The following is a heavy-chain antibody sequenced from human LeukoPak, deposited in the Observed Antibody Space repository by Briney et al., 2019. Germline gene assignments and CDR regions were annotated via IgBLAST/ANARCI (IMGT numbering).Heavy chain of an antibody. CDR2: IYYSGST. V-gene: IGHV4-59*01. J-gene: IGHJ4*02. CDR1: GGSISSYY. D-gene: IGHD3-22*01. CDR3: ARGGLGGYYDSSGYGEPNFDY. Sequence: SETLSLTCTVSGGSISSYYWSWIRQPPGKGLEWIGYIYYSGSTNYNPSLKSRVTISVDTSKNQFSLKLSSVTAADTAVYYCARGGLGGYYDSSGYGEPNFDYWGQGTLVTVSS.